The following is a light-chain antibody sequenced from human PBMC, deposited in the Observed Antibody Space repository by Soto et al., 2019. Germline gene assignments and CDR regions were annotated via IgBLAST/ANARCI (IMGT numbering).Light chain of an antibody. CDR1: QSVSSN. CDR3: QQYNNWPFYT. V-gene: IGKV3-15*01. CDR2: GAS. J-gene: IGKJ2*01. Sequence: EIVMTQSPATLSVSPGERATLSCRASQSVSSNLAWYQQKPGQAPRLLIYGASTRATGIPARFSGSGSGTEFTLTISSLQSEDFAVHYCQQYNNWPFYTFGQGTKLEIK.